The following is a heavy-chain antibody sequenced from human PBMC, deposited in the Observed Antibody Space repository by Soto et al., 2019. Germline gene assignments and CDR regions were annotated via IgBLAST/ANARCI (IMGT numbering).Heavy chain of an antibody. V-gene: IGHV3-11*06. Sequence: QVQLVESGGGLVPPGGSLRLSCAGSGFTFGDSYMSWIRQAPGKGLEWLAYISPGSRYPAYADTVKGRFTLSGDNAKGSLYLQMMSLAAEETAIYYCVRGGGGGLFDPWGQGTMVTVSS. D-gene: IGHD2-15*01. J-gene: IGHJ5*02. CDR2: ISPGSRYP. CDR3: VRGGGGGLFDP. CDR1: GFTFGDSY.